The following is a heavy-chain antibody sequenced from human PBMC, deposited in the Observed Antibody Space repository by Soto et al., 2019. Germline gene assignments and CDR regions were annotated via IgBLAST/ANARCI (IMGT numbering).Heavy chain of an antibody. D-gene: IGHD6-19*01. CDR2: INHSGST. CDR1: GGSFSGYY. CDR3: ARGDSSGWDNWFDP. Sequence: LSLTCAVYGGSFSGYYWSWIRQPPGKGLEWIGEINHSGSTNYNPSLKSRVTISVDTSKNQFSLKLSSVTAADTAVYYCARGDSSGWDNWFDPWGQGTLVTVAS. V-gene: IGHV4-34*01. J-gene: IGHJ5*02.